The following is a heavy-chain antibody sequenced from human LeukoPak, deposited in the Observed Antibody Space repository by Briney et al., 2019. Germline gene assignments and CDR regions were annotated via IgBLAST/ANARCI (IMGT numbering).Heavy chain of an antibody. Sequence: GASVKVSCKASGYTFTSYGISWVRQAPGQGLEWMGWISAYNGNTNYAQKLQGRVTMTTGTSTSTAYMELRSLRSDDTAVYYCAREGGGIHYYYGMDVWGQGTTVTVSS. CDR2: ISAYNGNT. CDR3: AREGGGIHYYYGMDV. CDR1: GYTFTSYG. J-gene: IGHJ6*02. V-gene: IGHV1-18*01. D-gene: IGHD3-16*01.